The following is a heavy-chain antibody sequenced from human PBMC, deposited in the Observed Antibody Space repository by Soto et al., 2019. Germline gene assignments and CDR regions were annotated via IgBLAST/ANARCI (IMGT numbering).Heavy chain of an antibody. D-gene: IGHD6-13*01. CDR2: VVVGSGNT. CDR1: GCTFTSSA. CDR3: AADGYSSSWSQGYYYYGARDD. J-gene: IGHJ6*02. V-gene: IGHV1-58*01. Sequence: SVKVSRKASGCTFTSSAVQWVRQARVQRLEWIGKVVVGSGNTNYEQNFQETVTSTTDMSTSTAYMELSNLISYETAVYYCAADGYSSSWSQGYYYYGARDDWGQGTPVTVSS.